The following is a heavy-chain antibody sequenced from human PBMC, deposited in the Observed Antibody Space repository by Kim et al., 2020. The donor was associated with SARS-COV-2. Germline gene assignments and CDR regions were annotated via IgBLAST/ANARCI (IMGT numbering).Heavy chain of an antibody. CDR3: ARRSSGWYVY. J-gene: IGHJ4*02. Sequence: STDYNPSLRSRVTISVDTSKNQFSLKLSSVTAACTAVYYCARRSSGWYVYWGQGTLVTVSS. D-gene: IGHD6-19*01. V-gene: IGHV4-39*01. CDR2: ST.